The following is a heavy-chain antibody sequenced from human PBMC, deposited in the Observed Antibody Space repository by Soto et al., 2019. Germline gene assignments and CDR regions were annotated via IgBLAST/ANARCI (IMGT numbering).Heavy chain of an antibody. D-gene: IGHD7-27*01. V-gene: IGHV3-23*01. CDR2: ISGSGDSI. J-gene: IGHJ4*02. CDR3: STGRQMGY. CDR1: GFTFSNYA. Sequence: EVPVLESGGDLVQPGGSLRLSCAASGFTFSNYAMTWVRQAPGKGLEWVSTISGSGDSIYYADSVKGRFTISRDNSKNTLYLQMNSLRADDWAVYYCSTGRQMGYWCQGTLVIVSS.